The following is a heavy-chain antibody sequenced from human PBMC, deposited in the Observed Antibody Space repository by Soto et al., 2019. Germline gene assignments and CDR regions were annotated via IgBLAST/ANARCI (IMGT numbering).Heavy chain of an antibody. D-gene: IGHD5-18*01. CDR1: GYTFTGYY. J-gene: IGHJ4*02. V-gene: IGHV1-2*02. CDR2: INPNSGGT. Sequence: ASVKVSCKASGYTFTGYYMHWVRQAPGQGLEWMGWINPNSGGTNYAQKFQGRVTMTRDTSISTAYMELSRLRSDDTAVYYCARVHWGYSYGYVFDYWGKGTLVTVSS. CDR3: ARVHWGYSYGYVFDY.